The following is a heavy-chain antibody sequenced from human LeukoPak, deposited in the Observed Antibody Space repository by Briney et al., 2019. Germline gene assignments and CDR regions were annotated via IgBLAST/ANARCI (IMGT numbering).Heavy chain of an antibody. CDR1: GGSISSSSSY. V-gene: IGHV4-39*07. D-gene: IGHD2-15*01. J-gene: IGHJ4*02. Sequence: SETLSLTCTVSGGSISSSSSYWGWIRQPPGKGLEWIGSIYYGGSANYNPSLKSRVTMSVDTSKNQFSLKLSSVTAADTAVYYCARSPRYCSGGSCYFLHYWGQGTLVTVSS. CDR2: IYYGGSA. CDR3: ARSPRYCSGGSCYFLHY.